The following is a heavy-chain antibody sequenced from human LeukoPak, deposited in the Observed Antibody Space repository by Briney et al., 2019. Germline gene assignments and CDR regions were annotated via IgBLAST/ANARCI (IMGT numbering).Heavy chain of an antibody. CDR2: IIPIFGTA. CDR3: AREPPGRGSGSYYTVGWFDP. J-gene: IGHJ5*02. D-gene: IGHD3-10*01. CDR1: GGTFSSYA. Sequence: SVKVSCKASGGTFSSYAISWVRQAPGQGLEWMGGIIPIFGTANYAQKFQGRVTITADKSTSTAYMELSSLRSEDTAVYYCAREPPGRGSGSYYTVGWFDPWGQGTLVTVSS. V-gene: IGHV1-69*06.